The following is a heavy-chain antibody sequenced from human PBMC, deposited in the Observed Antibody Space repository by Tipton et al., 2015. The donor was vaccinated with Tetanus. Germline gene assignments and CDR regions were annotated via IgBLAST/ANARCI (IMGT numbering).Heavy chain of an antibody. J-gene: IGHJ5*02. CDR3: ARHLYGYWFDP. CDR2: MSHNGRT. V-gene: IGHV4-39*02. D-gene: IGHD5-24*01. Sequence: TLSLTCSVSGDSISSDSFFWGWIRQPPGKGLEWIASMSHNGRTHYNPSLKSRVTIDVDTSQNLFSLRLTSVTAADTAVYYCARHLYGYWFDPWGQGALVTVSS. CDR1: GDSISSDSFF.